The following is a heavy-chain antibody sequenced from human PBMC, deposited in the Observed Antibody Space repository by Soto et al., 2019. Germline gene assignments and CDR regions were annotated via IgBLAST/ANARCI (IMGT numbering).Heavy chain of an antibody. V-gene: IGHV1-2*02. CDR3: VRGGQVVLLITPPPPFCY. CDR1: GYRFTDYY. J-gene: IGHJ4*02. Sequence: LVKGYCRAPGYRFTDYYMDWVRQAPGQRLEWMGYIVPASGGTNYAQKFQGMFTMTRDTSISTAYMELTRLRSDDTAVYYCVRGGQVVLLITPPPPFCYWAQGTLVTDSS. D-gene: IGHD1-20*01. CDR2: IVPASGGT.